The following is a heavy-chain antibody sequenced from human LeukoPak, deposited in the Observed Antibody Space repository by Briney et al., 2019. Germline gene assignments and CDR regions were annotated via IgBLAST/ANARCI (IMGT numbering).Heavy chain of an antibody. J-gene: IGHJ4*02. D-gene: IGHD5-12*01. CDR2: INHSGST. Sequence: SETLSLTCAVYGGSFSGYYWSWIRQPPGKGLEWIGEINHSGSTNYNPSLKSRVTISVDTSKNQFSLKLSSVTAADTAVYYCARGLRYSGYEGAYYFDYWGQGTLVTVSS. CDR1: GGSFSGYY. V-gene: IGHV4-34*01. CDR3: ARGLRYSGYEGAYYFDY.